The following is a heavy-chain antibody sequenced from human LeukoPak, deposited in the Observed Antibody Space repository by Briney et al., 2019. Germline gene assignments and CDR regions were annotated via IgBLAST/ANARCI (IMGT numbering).Heavy chain of an antibody. J-gene: IGHJ3*02. V-gene: IGHV3-53*01. CDR2: IYSDGST. CDR1: GFTVSSNY. Sequence: GGSLRLSCAASGFTVSSNYMSWVRQAPGKGLEWVSEIYSDGSTYYAASVKGRFSISRDNSKNTVYLQMNSLRAEDAALYYCAREVRERGVFDIWGQGTMVAVSS. D-gene: IGHD1-26*01. CDR3: AREVRERGVFDI.